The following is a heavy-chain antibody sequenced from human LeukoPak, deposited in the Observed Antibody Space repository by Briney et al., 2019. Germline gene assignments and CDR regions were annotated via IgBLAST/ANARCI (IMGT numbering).Heavy chain of an antibody. D-gene: IGHD6-19*01. J-gene: IGHJ4*02. V-gene: IGHV3-30-3*01. CDR2: ISYDGSNK. CDR3: AREGIAVAGLLDY. Sequence: AGGSLRLSCAASGFTFSSYAMHWVRQAPGKGLEWVAVISYDGSNKYYADSVKGRFTISRDNSKNTMYLQMNSLRAEDTAVYYCAREGIAVAGLLDYWGQGTLVTVSS. CDR1: GFTFSSYA.